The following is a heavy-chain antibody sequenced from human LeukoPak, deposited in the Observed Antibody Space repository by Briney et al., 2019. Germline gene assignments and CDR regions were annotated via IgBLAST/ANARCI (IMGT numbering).Heavy chain of an antibody. J-gene: IGHJ4*02. CDR2: IYYSGST. CDR3: AGSFQAAAGTVFLDH. Sequence: SQTLSLTCTVSGGSISSGDYYWSWIRQPPGKGLEWIGYIYYSGSTYYNPSLKSRVTISVDTSKKQFSLKLSSVTAADTAVYYCAGSFQAAAGTVFLDHWGQGTLVTVSS. CDR1: GGSISSGDYY. V-gene: IGHV4-30-4*01. D-gene: IGHD6-13*01.